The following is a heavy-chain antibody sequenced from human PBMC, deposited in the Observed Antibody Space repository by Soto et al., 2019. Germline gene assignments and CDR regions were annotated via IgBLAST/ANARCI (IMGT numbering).Heavy chain of an antibody. CDR3: AKAIVVVTAKPYYYGMDV. CDR2: ISGSGGST. V-gene: IGHV3-23*01. Sequence: GESLKISCAASGFTFSSYAMSWVRQAPGKGLEWVSAISGSGGSTYYADSVKGRFTISRDNSKNTLYLQMNSLRAEDTAVYYCAKAIVVVTAKPYYYGMDVWGQGTTVTVSS. D-gene: IGHD2-21*02. CDR1: GFTFSSYA. J-gene: IGHJ6*02.